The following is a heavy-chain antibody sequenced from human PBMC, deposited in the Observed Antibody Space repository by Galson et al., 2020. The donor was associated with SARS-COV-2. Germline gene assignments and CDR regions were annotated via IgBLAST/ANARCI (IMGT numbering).Heavy chain of an antibody. V-gene: IGHV3-21*01. J-gene: IGHJ6*03. D-gene: IGHD6-6*01. Sequence: KIGESLKISCAASGFTFSSYSMNWVRQAPGKGLEWVSSISSSSSYIYYADSVKGRFTISRDNAKNSLYLQMNSLRAEDTAVYYCASKYSPGYYYMDVWGKGTTVTVSS. CDR2: ISSSSSYI. CDR3: ASKYSPGYYYMDV. CDR1: GFTFSSYS.